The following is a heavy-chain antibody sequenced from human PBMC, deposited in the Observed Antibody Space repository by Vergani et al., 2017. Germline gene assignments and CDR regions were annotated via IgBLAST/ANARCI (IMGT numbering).Heavy chain of an antibody. V-gene: IGHV4-59*08. Sequence: QVQLQESGPGLVKPSETLSLTCTVSGGSISSYYWTWIRQPPGKGLEWIGYIYYSGSTYYNPSLKSRVTISVDTSKNQFSLKLSSVTAADTAVYYCARQGSSGWYWGGVYSWYFDLWGRGTLVTVSS. CDR1: GGSISSYY. J-gene: IGHJ2*01. CDR2: IYYSGST. CDR3: ARQGSSGWYWGGVYSWYFDL. D-gene: IGHD6-19*01.